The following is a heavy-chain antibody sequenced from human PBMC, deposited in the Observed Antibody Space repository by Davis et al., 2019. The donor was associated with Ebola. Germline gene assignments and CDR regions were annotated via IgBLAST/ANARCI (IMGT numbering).Heavy chain of an antibody. D-gene: IGHD3-3*01. CDR3: ARVGFDFWSADYGMDV. V-gene: IGHV3-66*01. CDR2: IYSGGST. J-gene: IGHJ6*02. Sequence: GSLRLSCAASGFTVSSNYMSWVRQAPGKGLEWVSIIYSGGSTYYAASVKGRFTISRDNSKNTLYLQMNSLRAEDTAVYYCARVGFDFWSADYGMDVWGQGTTVTVSS. CDR1: GFTVSSNY.